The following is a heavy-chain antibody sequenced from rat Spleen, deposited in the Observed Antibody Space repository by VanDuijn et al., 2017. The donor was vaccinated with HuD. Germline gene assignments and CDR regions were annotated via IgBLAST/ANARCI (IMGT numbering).Heavy chain of an antibody. CDR3: ARLRYNPFDY. D-gene: IGHD1-5*01. CDR1: GFTFSDYG. V-gene: IGHV5-29*01. J-gene: IGHJ2*01. Sequence: EVQLVESGGGLVQPGRSLKLSCAASGFTFSDYGVAWVRQAPTKGLEWVATISYDGSSTYYRDSVKGRFTISRDNAKSTLYLQMDSLRSEDTATYYCARLRYNPFDYWGQGVMVTVSS. CDR2: ISYDGSST.